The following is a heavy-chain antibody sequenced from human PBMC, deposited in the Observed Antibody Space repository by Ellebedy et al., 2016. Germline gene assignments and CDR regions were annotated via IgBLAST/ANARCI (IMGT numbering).Heavy chain of an antibody. Sequence: GESLKISXAASGFTFSSYAMSWVRQAPGKGLEWVSAISGSGGSTYYADSVKGRFTISRDNSKNTLYLQMSSLRAEDTAVYYCVNPSERIAAKQQDAFDIWGQGTMVTVSS. CDR1: GFTFSSYA. CDR2: ISGSGGST. J-gene: IGHJ3*02. D-gene: IGHD6-13*01. V-gene: IGHV3-23*01. CDR3: VNPSERIAAKQQDAFDI.